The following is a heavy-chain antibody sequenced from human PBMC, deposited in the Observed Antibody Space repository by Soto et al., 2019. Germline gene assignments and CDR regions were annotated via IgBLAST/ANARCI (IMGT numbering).Heavy chain of an antibody. V-gene: IGHV3-49*03. CDR3: TRARADDILTGYLPYYFDY. D-gene: IGHD3-9*01. J-gene: IGHJ4*02. Sequence: PGVSLRLSCTSSGFTFGDYAMSLFRQAPGKGLEWVGFIRSKAYGGTTEYAASVKGRFTISRDDSKSIAYLQMNSLKTEDTAVYYCTRARADDILTGYLPYYFDYWGQGTLVTVSS. CDR2: IRSKAYGGTT. CDR1: GFTFGDYA.